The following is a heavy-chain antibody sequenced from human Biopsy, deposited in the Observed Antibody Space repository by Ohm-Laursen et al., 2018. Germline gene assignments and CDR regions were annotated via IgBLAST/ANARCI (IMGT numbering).Heavy chain of an antibody. J-gene: IGHJ4*02. V-gene: IGHV4-31*03. CDR1: GESITRGGFY. CDR3: ARVVVGHSTPFDG. D-gene: IGHD2-21*01. Sequence: SQTLSLTCSVSGESITRGGFYWSWVRQLPGKGLEWIAYIHYDGETFYNPSLKSRVMISRDTSKNQFSLRLTSMTVADTAMYFCARVVVGHSTPFDGWGQGTLVTVSS. CDR2: IHYDGET.